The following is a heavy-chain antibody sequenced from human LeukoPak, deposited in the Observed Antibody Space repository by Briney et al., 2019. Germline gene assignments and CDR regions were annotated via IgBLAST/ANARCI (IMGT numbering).Heavy chain of an antibody. CDR1: GFTVSSTY. Sequence: PGGSLSLSCAAAGFTVSSTYMSWVRQAPGKGLEWVSVIYSGGSSYYADSVKGRFTISRDNSKNTLYLQMNSLRVEDTAVYYCARLPTGDYWGQGTLVTVSS. CDR2: IYSGGSS. D-gene: IGHD1-1*01. CDR3: ARLPTGDY. V-gene: IGHV3-53*01. J-gene: IGHJ4*02.